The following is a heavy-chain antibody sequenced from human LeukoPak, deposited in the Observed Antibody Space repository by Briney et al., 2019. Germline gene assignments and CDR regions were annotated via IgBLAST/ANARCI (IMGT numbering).Heavy chain of an antibody. D-gene: IGHD6-19*01. V-gene: IGHV4-34*01. Sequence: RTSETLSLTCAVYGGSFSGYYWSWIRQPPGKGLEWIGEINHSGSTNYNPSLKSRVTISVDTSKNQFSLKLSSVTAADTAVYYCARGLPSIQQWLVRRWFDPWGQGTLVTVSS. CDR1: GGSFSGYY. CDR2: INHSGST. CDR3: ARGLPSIQQWLVRRWFDP. J-gene: IGHJ5*02.